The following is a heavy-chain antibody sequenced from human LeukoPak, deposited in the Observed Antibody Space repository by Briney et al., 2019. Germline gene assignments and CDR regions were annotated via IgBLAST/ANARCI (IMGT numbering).Heavy chain of an antibody. CDR1: GFTFSSYG. J-gene: IGHJ4*02. CDR3: SKDCSTAAPKYYFDY. D-gene: IGHD6-6*01. Sequence: PGGSLRLSCAASGFTFSSYGMHWVRQAPGKGLEWVAVIWYDGSNKYYADSVKGRFTISRDNSKNTLYLQMNSLRAEDTAVYYCSKDCSTAAPKYYFDYWGQGTLVTVSS. V-gene: IGHV3-33*06. CDR2: IWYDGSNK.